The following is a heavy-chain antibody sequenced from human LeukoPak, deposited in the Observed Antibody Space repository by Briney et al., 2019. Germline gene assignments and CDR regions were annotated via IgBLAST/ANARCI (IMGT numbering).Heavy chain of an antibody. CDR3: AKDWGYSSSSSSLDY. CDR1: GFTFDDYA. Sequence: PGRSLRLSCAASGFTFDDYAMHWVRQAPGKGLEWVSGISWNSGSIGYADSVKGRFTISRGNAKNSLYLQMNSPRAEDTALYYCAKDWGYSSSSSSLDYWGQGTLVTVSS. CDR2: ISWNSGSI. V-gene: IGHV3-9*01. D-gene: IGHD6-6*01. J-gene: IGHJ4*02.